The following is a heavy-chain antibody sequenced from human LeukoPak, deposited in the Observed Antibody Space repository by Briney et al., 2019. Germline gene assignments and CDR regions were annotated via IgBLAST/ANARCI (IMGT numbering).Heavy chain of an antibody. CDR1: GYTFTGYY. CDR2: INPNSGGT. Sequence: ASVKVSCKASGYTFTGYYMHWVRQAPGQGLEWMGWINPNSGGTNYAQKFQGRVTMTGDTSISTAYMELSRLISDDTAVYYCARDPSTVTTLYYFDYWGQGTLVTVSS. V-gene: IGHV1-2*02. CDR3: ARDPSTVTTLYYFDY. J-gene: IGHJ4*02. D-gene: IGHD4-11*01.